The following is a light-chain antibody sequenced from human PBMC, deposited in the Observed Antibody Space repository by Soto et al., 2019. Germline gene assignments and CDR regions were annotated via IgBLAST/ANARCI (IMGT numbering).Light chain of an antibody. CDR3: ISYTGSSTSYV. V-gene: IGLV2-14*01. Sequence: QSALTRPASVSGSPGQSITISCSGTRSDIGSYNYVAWYQQFPGKTPKILIYGVSNRPSGVSSRFSGSKSGNTASLTISGLQAEDEADYYCISYTGSSTSYVFGSGTKVTV. CDR2: GVS. CDR1: RSDIGSYNY. J-gene: IGLJ1*01.